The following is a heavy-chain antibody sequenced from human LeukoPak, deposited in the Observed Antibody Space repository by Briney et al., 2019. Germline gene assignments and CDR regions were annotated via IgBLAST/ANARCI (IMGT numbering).Heavy chain of an antibody. J-gene: IGHJ4*02. V-gene: IGHV3-66*01. CDR3: ARGYGGYSSGWYLY. D-gene: IGHD6-19*01. Sequence: GGSLRLSCAASGFTVSSNYMSWVRQAPGKGLEWVSVIYSGGRTYYADSVKGRFTISRDNSKNTLYLQMNSLRAEDTAVYYCARGYGGYSSGWYLYWGQGTLVTVSS. CDR1: GFTVSSNY. CDR2: IYSGGRT.